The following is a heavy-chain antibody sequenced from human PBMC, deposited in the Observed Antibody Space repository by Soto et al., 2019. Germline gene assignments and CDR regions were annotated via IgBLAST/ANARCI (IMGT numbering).Heavy chain of an antibody. CDR2: ISAYNGNT. Sequence: QVKLVQSGTEVKKPGASIKVSCKASGYSFATSGMTWVLQAPGQGLEWVGWISAYNGNTNYDQNLQDRVTMTTDTSTSTAYLELRNLRSDDSAVYYCARAGQYYDASGYANWGQETLVTVSS. V-gene: IGHV1-18*01. CDR3: ARAGQYYDASGYAN. CDR1: GYSFATSG. D-gene: IGHD3-22*01. J-gene: IGHJ4*02.